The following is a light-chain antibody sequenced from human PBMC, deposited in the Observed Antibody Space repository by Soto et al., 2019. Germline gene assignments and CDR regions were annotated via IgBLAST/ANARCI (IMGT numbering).Light chain of an antibody. J-gene: IGKJ4*02. CDR3: HQYSATRRT. CDR1: QSLGSD. CDR2: GAS. Sequence: HTPNSLSVCPGIRLTLSCRASQSLGSDLAWDQQKPGQAPRLLIFGASARPTGIPARISGSVSGTEFTVIVLRVRYSGLAVFLCHQYSATRRTIRRGTKVEIK. V-gene: IGKV3-15*01.